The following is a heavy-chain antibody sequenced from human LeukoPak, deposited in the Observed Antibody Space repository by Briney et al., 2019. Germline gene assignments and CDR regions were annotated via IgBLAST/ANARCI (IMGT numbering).Heavy chain of an antibody. CDR2: INPNSGGT. Sequence: GASVKVSCKASGYTFTGCYMHWVRQAPGQGLEWMGWINPNSGGTNYAQKFQGRVTMTRDTSISTAYMELSRLRSDDTAVYYCARRPTYYYDSSGYRVNWFDPWGQGTLVAVSS. V-gene: IGHV1-2*02. CDR3: ARRPTYYYDSSGYRVNWFDP. D-gene: IGHD3-22*01. CDR1: GYTFTGCY. J-gene: IGHJ5*02.